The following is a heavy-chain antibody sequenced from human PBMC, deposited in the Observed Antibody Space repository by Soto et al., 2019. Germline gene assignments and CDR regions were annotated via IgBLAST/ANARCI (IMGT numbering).Heavy chain of an antibody. V-gene: IGHV3-64D*06. CDR3: VKDPASTSPVLHDY. J-gene: IGHJ4*02. CDR2: ISSNGGST. Sequence: GGSLGLSCSASGFTFGSYAMHWVRQAPGKGLEYVSAISSNGGSTYYADSVKGRFTISRDNSKNTPYLQMSSLRAEDTAVYYCVKDPASTSPVLHDYWGKATLV. CDR1: GFTFGSYA.